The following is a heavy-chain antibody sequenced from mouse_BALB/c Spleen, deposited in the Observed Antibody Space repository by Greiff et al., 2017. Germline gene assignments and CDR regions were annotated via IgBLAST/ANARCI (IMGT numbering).Heavy chain of an antibody. J-gene: IGHJ2*01. Sequence: EVKLVESGGGLVQPGGSLKLSCAASGFTFSSYTMSWVRQTPEKRLEWVAYISNGGGSTYYPDTVKGRFTISRDNAKNTLYLQMSSLKSEDTAMYYCARLYYDYDYFDYWGQGTTLTVSS. V-gene: IGHV5-12-2*01. D-gene: IGHD2-4*01. CDR2: ISNGGGST. CDR3: ARLYYDYDYFDY. CDR1: GFTFSSYT.